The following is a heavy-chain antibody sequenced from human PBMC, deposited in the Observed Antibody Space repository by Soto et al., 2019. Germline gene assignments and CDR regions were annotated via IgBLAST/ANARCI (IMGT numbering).Heavy chain of an antibody. D-gene: IGHD6-13*01. CDR1: GFTFSRHA. CDR2: LSDSGGSI. V-gene: IGHV3-23*01. J-gene: IGHJ4*02. CDR3: AKVSSSWYAGFFDI. Sequence: PGGSLRLSCTASGFTFSRHAMTWVRQAPGKGLEWVSGLSDSGGSIYYADSVKGRFTISRDNSMNTLYLQMNTLRAEDTAIYYCAKVSSSWYAGFFDIWGQGTLVTVSS.